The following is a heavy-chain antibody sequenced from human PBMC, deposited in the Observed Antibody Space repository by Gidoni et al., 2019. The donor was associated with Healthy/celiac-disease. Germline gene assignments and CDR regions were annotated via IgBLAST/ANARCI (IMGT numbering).Heavy chain of an antibody. Sequence: QVQLQPWGAGLLKPSEPLSLTCAVYGGSFSGYYWSWIRQPPGKGLEWIGESNHSGSTNYNPSLKSRVTISVDTSKNQFSLKLSSVTAADTAVYYCARAQWLVAPHTKMVGNYFDYWGQGTLVTVSS. D-gene: IGHD6-19*01. J-gene: IGHJ4*02. V-gene: IGHV4-34*01. CDR1: GGSFSGYY. CDR2: SNHSGST. CDR3: ARAQWLVAPHTKMVGNYFDY.